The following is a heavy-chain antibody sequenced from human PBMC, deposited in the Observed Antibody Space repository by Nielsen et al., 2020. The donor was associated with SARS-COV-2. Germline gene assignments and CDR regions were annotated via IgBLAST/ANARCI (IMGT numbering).Heavy chain of an antibody. V-gene: IGHV3-64*02. CDR3: ARGHATSWKEPIFDY. J-gene: IGHJ4*02. CDR2: ISSDGSKT. D-gene: IGHD2-2*01. Sequence: GGSLRLSCATSGFTFSRNSMHWVRRAPGTGLEYVAAISSDGSKTYSVDSVKGRFTISRDNSKNTLYLQMDSPKLEDMAVYYCARGHATSWKEPIFDYWGQGTLVTVS. CDR1: GFTFSRNS.